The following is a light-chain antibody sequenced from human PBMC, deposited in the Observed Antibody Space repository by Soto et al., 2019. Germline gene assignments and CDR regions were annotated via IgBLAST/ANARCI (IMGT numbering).Light chain of an antibody. J-gene: IGKJ2*01. CDR2: GAS. CDR3: QERSKWPLYT. Sequence: EIVMTQSPTTLSVSPGERASLSCRASQSVGSKLIWYQHKPGQAPRLLIYGASARATGIPARFSDSGSGTEFTLTISSVQSEDSATYYCQERSKWPLYTFGQGTKLEIK. CDR1: QSVGSK. V-gene: IGKV3-15*01.